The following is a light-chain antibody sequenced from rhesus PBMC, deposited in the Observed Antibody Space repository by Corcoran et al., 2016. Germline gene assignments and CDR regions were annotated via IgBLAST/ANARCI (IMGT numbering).Light chain of an antibody. CDR3: HHSYGAPRA. J-gene: IGKJ1*01. V-gene: IGKV1-74*01. CDR1: ENVNNC. CDR2: KAF. Sequence: DIQMTQSPSSLSASVGDRVTITCRTRENVNNCLHWYHQKPGRAPKLLIYKAFTLQSGVPSRFSGSGSGTDFTLPIRSMQPEDFASYYCHHSYGAPRAFGQGAKVEVK.